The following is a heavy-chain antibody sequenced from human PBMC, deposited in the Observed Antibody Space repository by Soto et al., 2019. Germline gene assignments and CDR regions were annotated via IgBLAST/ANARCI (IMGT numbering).Heavy chain of an antibody. CDR2: ISAYNGKT. CDR1: GYTFTSYG. V-gene: IGHV1-18*01. Sequence: QVQVVQSGAEVKKPGASVKVSCKASGYTFTSYGISWGRQAPGQGLEWMGWISAYNGKTNYAPKLQGRVTMTTDTSTSQAYTELRILRPGDTAVYYCARYLGDSYSHDGFDIWGRGTMVTVSS. J-gene: IGHJ3*02. CDR3: ARYLGDSYSHDGFDI. D-gene: IGHD1-26*01.